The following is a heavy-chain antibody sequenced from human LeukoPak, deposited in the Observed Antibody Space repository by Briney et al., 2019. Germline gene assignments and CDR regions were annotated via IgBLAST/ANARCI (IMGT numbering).Heavy chain of an antibody. CDR2: ISSSSNII. CDR1: GFTFSIYS. D-gene: IGHD1-26*01. J-gene: IGHJ4*02. CDR3: PGSYDRGSGLDY. V-gene: IGHV3-48*04. Sequence: GGSLRLSCAASGFTFSIYSMNWVRPAPGKGLEWVSYISSSSNIIYYADSVKGRFTISRDNAKNSLYLQMNSLRADDTAVYYCPGSYDRGSGLDYWGQGTLVTVSS.